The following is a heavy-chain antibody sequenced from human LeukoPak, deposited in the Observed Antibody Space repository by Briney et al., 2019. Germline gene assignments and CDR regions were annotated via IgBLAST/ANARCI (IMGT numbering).Heavy chain of an antibody. CDR2: INPNSGGT. CDR1: GYIFTGYY. CDR3: AKAMVRGVTLDGFDI. J-gene: IGHJ3*02. V-gene: IGHV1-2*02. D-gene: IGHD3-10*01. Sequence: ASVKVSCRASGYIFTGYYLHWVRQAPGQGLEWMGWINPNSGGTNYAQKFQGRVTMTRDTSITTAYMELSRLRSDDTAVYYCAKAMVRGVTLDGFDIWGQGTMVSVSS.